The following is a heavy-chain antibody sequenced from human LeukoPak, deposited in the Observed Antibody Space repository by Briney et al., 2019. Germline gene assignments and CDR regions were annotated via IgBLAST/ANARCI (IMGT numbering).Heavy chain of an antibody. J-gene: IGHJ3*02. CDR2: IIPIFGTT. CDR3: ARNCGSTSCYAAGDAFDI. D-gene: IGHD2-2*01. CDR1: GGTFSSYA. V-gene: IGHV1-69*01. Sequence: SVKVSCKASGGTFSSYAISWVRQAPGQGLEWMGGIIPIFGTTNYAQKFQGRVTITADESTSTAYMELRSLRSEDTAVYYCARNCGSTSCYAAGDAFDIWGQGTMVTVSS.